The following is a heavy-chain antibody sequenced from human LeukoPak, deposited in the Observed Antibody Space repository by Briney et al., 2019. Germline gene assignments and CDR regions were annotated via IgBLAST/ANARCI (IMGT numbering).Heavy chain of an antibody. CDR1: GGSFSGYY. J-gene: IGHJ6*04. V-gene: IGHV4-34*01. CDR3: ARGLRCSSTSCYGSKFRYYYYGMDV. Sequence: SETLSLTCAAYGGSFSGYYWSWIRQPPGKGLEWIGEINHSGSTNYNPSLKSRVTISVDTSKNQFSLKLSSVTAADTAVYYCARGLRCSSTSCYGSKFRYYYYGMDVWGKGTTVTVSS. CDR2: INHSGST. D-gene: IGHD2-2*01.